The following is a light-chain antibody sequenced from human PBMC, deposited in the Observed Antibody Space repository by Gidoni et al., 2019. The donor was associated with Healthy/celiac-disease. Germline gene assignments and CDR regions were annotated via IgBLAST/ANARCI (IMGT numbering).Light chain of an antibody. V-gene: IGKV1-13*02. CDR2: DAS. J-gene: IGKJ4*01. CDR1: QGISSA. Sequence: IQLTPSPSALFASVGERVTIPCRASQGISSALAWYQQKQRKAPKLLIYDASSSESVVPSRYRVSGSGTDFALTLSILQPEDVASYFYQHFNCDRPALTFGGGTKVEIK. CDR3: QHFNCDRPALT.